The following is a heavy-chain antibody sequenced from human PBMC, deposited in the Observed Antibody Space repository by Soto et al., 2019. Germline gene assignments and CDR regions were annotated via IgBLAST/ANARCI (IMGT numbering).Heavy chain of an antibody. J-gene: IGHJ6*02. V-gene: IGHV1-18*04. CDR1: GYTFTSYG. CDR2: ISAYNGNT. Sequence: ASVKVSCKASGYTFTSYGISWVRQAPGQGLEWMGWISAYNGNTNYAQKLQGRVTMTTDTSTSTAYMELRSPRSDDTAVYYCARGGIKQNYDFWSGSYGMDVWGQGTTVTVSS. D-gene: IGHD3-3*01. CDR3: ARGGIKQNYDFWSGSYGMDV.